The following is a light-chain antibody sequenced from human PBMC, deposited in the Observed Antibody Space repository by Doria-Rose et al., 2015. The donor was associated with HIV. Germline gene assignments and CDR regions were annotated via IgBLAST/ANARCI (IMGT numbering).Light chain of an antibody. CDR1: QGISNS. J-gene: IGKJ1*01. V-gene: IGKV1-16*02. Sequence: FGASQGISNSLSWFQHEPGKAPKSLIYAATSLQSGVPSKFSGSGSGTDFTLTVSSLQPEDFATYYCQQYHTYHRTGGQGKKGESK. CDR3: QQYHTYHRT. CDR2: AAT.